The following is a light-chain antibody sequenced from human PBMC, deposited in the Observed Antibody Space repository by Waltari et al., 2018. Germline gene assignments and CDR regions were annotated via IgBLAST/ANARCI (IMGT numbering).Light chain of an antibody. J-gene: IGLJ2*01. CDR3: AAWDDSLSSVV. V-gene: IGLV1-47*01. CDR2: RSN. Sequence: QSVLTQPPSASGTPGQRVTISCFGSSSNIGSNYVYWYQQLPGTAPKLLIDRSNPRPSGVPDRFSGYKSGTSASLAISGLRSEDEADYHCAAWDDSLSSVVFGGGTKLTVL. CDR1: SSNIGSNY.